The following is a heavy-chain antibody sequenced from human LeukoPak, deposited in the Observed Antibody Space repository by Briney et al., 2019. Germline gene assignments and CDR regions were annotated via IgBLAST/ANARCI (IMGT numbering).Heavy chain of an antibody. D-gene: IGHD2-2*01. CDR2: IKQDGSEN. J-gene: IGHJ4*02. Sequence: GSLRLSCATSAFTSNTYYMRWVRQAPGKGLEWVAGIKQDGSENYYMDSVKGRFTISRDNSRNSLYLQMNSLRAEDTAVYFCASERYFTSATCHFGVRVDSWGQGTLVTVSS. CDR1: AFTSNTYY. V-gene: IGHV3-7*01. CDR3: ASERYFTSATCHFGVRVDS.